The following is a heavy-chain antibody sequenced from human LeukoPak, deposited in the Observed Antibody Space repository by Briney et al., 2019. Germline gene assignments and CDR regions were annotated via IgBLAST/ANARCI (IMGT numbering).Heavy chain of an antibody. CDR3: ARDQTYSGSGIYTYFDY. D-gene: IGHD3-10*01. J-gene: IGHJ4*02. V-gene: IGHV4-59*01. CDR1: GASMSDYY. CDR2: IFYTGST. Sequence: PSETLSLTCTVSGASMSDYYWTWIRQPPGRGLEWIGYIFYTGSTNYNPSLKSRVTTSIDTSKKKFSLRLSSVTAADTAVYYCARDQTYSGSGIYTYFDYWGQGILVTVSS.